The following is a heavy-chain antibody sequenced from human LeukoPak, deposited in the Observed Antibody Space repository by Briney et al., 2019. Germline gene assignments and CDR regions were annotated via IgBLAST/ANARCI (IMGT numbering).Heavy chain of an antibody. CDR2: ISGSGGST. CDR1: GFTFSSYA. J-gene: IGHJ4*02. D-gene: IGHD1-26*01. Sequence: GGSLRLSCAASGFTFSSYAMSWVRQAPGKGLEWVSGISGSGGSTYYTDSVKGRFTISRDNSKNTLYLQMNSLRAEDTAVYYCAKGKDSGSYIFDYWGQGTLVTVSS. V-gene: IGHV3-23*01. CDR3: AKGKDSGSYIFDY.